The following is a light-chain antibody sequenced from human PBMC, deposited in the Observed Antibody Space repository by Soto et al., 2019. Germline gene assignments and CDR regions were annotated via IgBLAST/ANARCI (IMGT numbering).Light chain of an antibody. CDR3: QSYDTSLSGWV. V-gene: IGLV1-40*01. CDR1: SSNIGTGYD. CDR2: GNI. Sequence: VLTQPPSVSGAPGQRVTISCTGSSSNIGTGYDVHWYQQLPGTAPKLLIYGNINRPSGVPDRFSGSKSGTSASLAITGLQAEDEADYYCQSYDTSLSGWVFGGGTKVTVL. J-gene: IGLJ3*02.